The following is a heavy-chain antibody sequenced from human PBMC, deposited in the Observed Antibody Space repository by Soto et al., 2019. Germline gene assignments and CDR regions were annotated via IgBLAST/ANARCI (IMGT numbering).Heavy chain of an antibody. CDR2: ISGSGGST. J-gene: IGHJ6*02. CDR1: GFTFSSYA. D-gene: IGHD2-2*01. V-gene: IGHV3-23*01. Sequence: GVSLRLSCAASGFTFSSYAMSWVRQAPGKGLEWVSAISGSGGSTYYADSVKGRFTISRDDSKSIAYLQMNSLKTEDTDVYYCTRVPAASTYYYYGMDVWGQGTTVTVSS. CDR3: TRVPAASTYYYYGMDV.